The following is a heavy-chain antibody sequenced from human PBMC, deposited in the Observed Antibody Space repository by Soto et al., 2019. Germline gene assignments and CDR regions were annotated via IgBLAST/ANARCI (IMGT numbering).Heavy chain of an antibody. D-gene: IGHD3-9*01. CDR2: IDPRDSYT. CDR1: RYIFTSYF. V-gene: IGHV5-10-1*04. J-gene: IGHJ4*02. CDR3: ARHVGPDISTGYYIH. Sequence: GESLNISCTGSRYIFTSYFIIWVRQMPGKGLGWMGMIDPRDSYTNYSPSFQGQVTIAAYKSISTAYLQWSSPKASDTALYSCARHVGPDISTGYYIHWGQGTLVTVSS.